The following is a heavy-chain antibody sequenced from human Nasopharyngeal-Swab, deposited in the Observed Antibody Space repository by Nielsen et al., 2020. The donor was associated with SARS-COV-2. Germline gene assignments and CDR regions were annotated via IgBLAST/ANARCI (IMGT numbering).Heavy chain of an antibody. Sequence: ASVKVSCKASGYTFTSYGISWVRQAPAQGLEWMGWISAYNGNTKYAQKLQGRVTMTTDTSTSTAYMELRSLRSDDTAVYYCARESGSSWPEQQYYYYYGMDVWGQGTTVTVSS. CDR3: ARESGSSWPEQQYYYYYGMDV. J-gene: IGHJ6*02. D-gene: IGHD6-13*01. CDR2: ISAYNGNT. CDR1: GYTFTSYG. V-gene: IGHV1-18*01.